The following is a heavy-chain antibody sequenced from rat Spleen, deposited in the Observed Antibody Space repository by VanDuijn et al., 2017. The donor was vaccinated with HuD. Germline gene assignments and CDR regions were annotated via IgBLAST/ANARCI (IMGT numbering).Heavy chain of an antibody. CDR1: GFTFSSNW. Sequence: EVQLVESGGGLVQPGSPLKLSCAASGFTFSSNWLNWIRQAPGKGLEWVASISNTGGSIYYPDSVKGRFTISRHNTQNTLYLQMDSLRSEDTATYYCARQRTLYYFDYWGQGVMVPVSS. CDR3: ARQRTLYYFDY. D-gene: IGHD3-1*01. J-gene: IGHJ2*01. CDR2: ISNTGGSI. V-gene: IGHV5-31*01.